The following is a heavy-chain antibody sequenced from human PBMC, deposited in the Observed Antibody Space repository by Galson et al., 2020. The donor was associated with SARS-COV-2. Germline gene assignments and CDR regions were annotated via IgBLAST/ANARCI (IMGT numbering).Heavy chain of an antibody. V-gene: IGHV3-30*04. J-gene: IGHJ3*01. CDR2: ISHDGKIQ. D-gene: IGHD1-26*01. CDR3: TRDVSGGASDC. Sequence: HSGGSLRISCAASGFTFTNYAMHWVRQAPGKGLEWLTVISHDGKIQVYADSVKGRFTISRDNSGNMVFLQIVSLRPDDTALYYCTRDVSGGASDCWCQGTMVTVSS. CDR1: GFTFTNYA.